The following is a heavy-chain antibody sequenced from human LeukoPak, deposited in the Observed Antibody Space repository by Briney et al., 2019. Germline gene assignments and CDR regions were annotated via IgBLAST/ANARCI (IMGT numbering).Heavy chain of an antibody. CDR1: GYTFTSYG. CDR2: ISAYNGNT. J-gene: IGHJ4*02. Sequence: GASVKVSCKASGYTFTSYGISWVRQAPGQGLEWMGWISAYNGNTNYAQKLQGRVTMTTDTSTRTAYMELRSLRSDDTAVYYCARSRQLETYYYDSSGYPPFDYWGQGTLVTVS. CDR3: ARSRQLETYYYDSSGYPPFDY. D-gene: IGHD3-22*01. V-gene: IGHV1-18*01.